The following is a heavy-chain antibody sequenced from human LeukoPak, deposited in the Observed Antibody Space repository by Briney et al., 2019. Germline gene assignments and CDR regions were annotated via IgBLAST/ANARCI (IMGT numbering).Heavy chain of an antibody. J-gene: IGHJ4*03. CDR2: IDHSGST. D-gene: IGHD6-19*01. CDR3: GRGETGIPVAGTIDY. CDR1: GGSLTGYY. Sequence: PSETLSLTCAVYGGSLTGYYWSWIRQPPGKGLEWIGEIDHSGSTNYNPSLKSRVTISVDTSKNQFSLTLSSVTAADTPVYYCGRGETGIPVAGTIDYWGKGPWSPSPQ. V-gene: IGHV4-34*01.